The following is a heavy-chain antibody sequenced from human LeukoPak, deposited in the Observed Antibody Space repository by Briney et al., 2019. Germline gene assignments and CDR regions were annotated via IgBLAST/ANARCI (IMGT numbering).Heavy chain of an antibody. Sequence: SETLSLTCAVYGESFSGYFWNWIRQPPGKGLEWIGEINHSGSTSNHNPSLKSRVTMSVDTSKNQFSLKLSSVTAADTAVYYCAKKRANARAYWGQGNLVTVP. J-gene: IGHJ4*02. CDR2: INHSGSTS. CDR3: AKKRANARAY. V-gene: IGHV4-34*01. CDR1: GESFSGYF.